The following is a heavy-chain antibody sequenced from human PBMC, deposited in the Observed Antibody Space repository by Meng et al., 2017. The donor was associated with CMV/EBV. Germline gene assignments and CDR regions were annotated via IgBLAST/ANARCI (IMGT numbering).Heavy chain of an antibody. J-gene: IGHJ4*02. CDR3: ATYYSSLTGYYLLGGY. V-gene: IGHV3-7*01. Sequence: GESLKLSCAASGFTFSNYFMKWVRQAPGKGLEWVANINQGGSEKNYVDSVKGRFTISRDNAKNSLYLQMNSLRGEDTAVYYCATYYSSLTGYYLLGGYWGQGTLVTVSS. CDR1: GFTFSNYF. D-gene: IGHD3-9*01. CDR2: INQGGSEK.